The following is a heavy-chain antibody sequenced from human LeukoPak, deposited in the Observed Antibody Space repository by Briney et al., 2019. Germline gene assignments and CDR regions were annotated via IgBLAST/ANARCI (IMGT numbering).Heavy chain of an antibody. D-gene: IGHD2-15*01. J-gene: IGHJ3*02. CDR2: INSDGSST. V-gene: IGHV3-74*01. CDR3: GRTSGSNNAFDI. CDR1: GFTFSSYW. Sequence: PGGSLRLSCAASGFTFSSYWMHWVRQAPGKGLVWVSRINSDGSSTTYADSVKGRFTISRDNAKDTLYLQMNSLRAEDTAVYYCGRTSGSNNAFDIWGQGTMVTVSS.